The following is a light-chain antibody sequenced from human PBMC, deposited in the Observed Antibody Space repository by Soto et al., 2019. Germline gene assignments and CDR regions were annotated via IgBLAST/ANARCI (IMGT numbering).Light chain of an antibody. CDR2: EVS. CDR3: SSYAGSNNVV. CDR1: SSDVGVYNY. Sequence: QSALTQPPSASGSPGQSVTISCTGTSSDVGVYNYVSWYQQHPGKAPKLLIYEVSKRPSGVPDRFSGSKSGNTASLTVSGLQAEDEAEFYCSSYAGSNNVVFGGGTQLTVL. V-gene: IGLV2-8*01. J-gene: IGLJ2*01.